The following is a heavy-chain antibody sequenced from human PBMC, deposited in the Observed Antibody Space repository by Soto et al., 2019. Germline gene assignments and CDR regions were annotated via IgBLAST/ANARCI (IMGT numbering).Heavy chain of an antibody. V-gene: IGHV3-30-3*01. D-gene: IGHD4-4*01. CDR2: ISYDGSNK. Sequence: QVQLVESGGGVVQPGRSLRLSCAASGFTFSSYAMHWVRQAPGKGLEWVAVISYDGSNKYYADSVKGRFTISRDNSKNTLDLQMNSPRAEDTAVYYCARDRATVTTRGMDVWGQGTTVTVSS. CDR1: GFTFSSYA. J-gene: IGHJ6*02. CDR3: ARDRATVTTRGMDV.